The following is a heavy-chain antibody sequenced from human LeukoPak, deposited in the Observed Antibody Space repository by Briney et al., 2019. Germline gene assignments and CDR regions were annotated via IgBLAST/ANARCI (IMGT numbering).Heavy chain of an antibody. CDR1: GFTFSSYC. Sequence: GGSLRLSCAASGFTFSSYCMHWVRQAPGKGLVWVSRINSDGSSTSYADSVKGRFTISRDNAKNTLYLQMNSLRAEDTAVYYCARYNWNSAPFDYWGQGTLVTVSS. CDR2: INSDGSST. J-gene: IGHJ4*02. V-gene: IGHV3-74*01. D-gene: IGHD1-7*01. CDR3: ARYNWNSAPFDY.